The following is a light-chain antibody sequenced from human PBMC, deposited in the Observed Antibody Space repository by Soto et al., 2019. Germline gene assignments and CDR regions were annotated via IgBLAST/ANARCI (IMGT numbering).Light chain of an antibody. CDR2: DTS. CDR3: QHYNSYSEA. Sequence: EIVLTQSPGTLSLSPGERATLSCLASQSVSSSYLAWYQQKPGQAPRLLIYDTSTRATGIPARFSGSGSGTEFTLTISSLQPDDFATYYCQHYNSYSEAFGQGTKVDIK. V-gene: IGKV3-20*01. CDR1: QSVSSSY. J-gene: IGKJ1*01.